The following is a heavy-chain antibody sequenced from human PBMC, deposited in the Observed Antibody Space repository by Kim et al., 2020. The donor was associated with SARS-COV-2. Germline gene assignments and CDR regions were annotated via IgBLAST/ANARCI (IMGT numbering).Heavy chain of an antibody. D-gene: IGHD6-13*01. CDR1: GYTFTGYY. CDR3: ARGGLAAAGTRSPLGY. J-gene: IGHJ4*02. CDR2: INPNSGGT. Sequence: ASVKVSCKASGYTFTGYYMHWVRQAPGQGLEWMGWINPNSGGTNYAQKFQGWVTMTRDTSISTAYMELSRLRSDDTAVYYCARGGLAAAGTRSPLGYWGQGTLVTVSS. V-gene: IGHV1-2*04.